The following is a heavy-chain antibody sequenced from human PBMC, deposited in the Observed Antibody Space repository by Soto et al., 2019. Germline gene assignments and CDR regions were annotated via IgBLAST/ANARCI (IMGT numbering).Heavy chain of an antibody. V-gene: IGHV3-30-3*01. D-gene: IGHD4-17*01. J-gene: IGHJ4*02. CDR2: ISYDGSNK. Sequence: PGGSLRLSCAASGFTFSSYAMHWVRQAPGKGLEWVAVISYDGSNKYYADSVKGRFTISRDNSKNTLYLQMNSLRAEDTAVYYCARVGDTTVATYYFDYWGQGT. CDR3: ARVGDTTVATYYFDY. CDR1: GFTFSSYA.